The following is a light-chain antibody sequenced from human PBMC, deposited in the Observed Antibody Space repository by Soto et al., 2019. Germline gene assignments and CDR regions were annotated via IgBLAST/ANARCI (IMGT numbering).Light chain of an antibody. CDR1: SSDVGGYNY. CDR3: SSYTSSSLHV. Sequence: QPVLTHPASVSGSPGQSXTISCTGTSSDVGGYNYVSWYQQHPGKAPKLMIYDVSNRPSGVSNRFSGSKSGNTASLTISGLQAEDEADYYCSSYTSSSLHVFGTGTKVTVL. V-gene: IGLV2-14*03. J-gene: IGLJ1*01. CDR2: DVS.